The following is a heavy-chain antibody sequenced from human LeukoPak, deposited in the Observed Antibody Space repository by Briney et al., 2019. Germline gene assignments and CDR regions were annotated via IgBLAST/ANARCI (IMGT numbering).Heavy chain of an antibody. CDR1: GFTFSSYW. Sequence: PGGSLRLASAAYGFTFSSYWMHWVRQAPGKGLVWVSRINSDGSSTSYADSVRGRFTISRDNAKNTLYLQMNSMRAGDTAVYYYARLSGYYSYYGMDVWGKGTTVTVSS. CDR3: ARLSGYYSYYGMDV. D-gene: IGHD5-12*01. CDR2: INSDGSST. V-gene: IGHV3-74*01. J-gene: IGHJ6*04.